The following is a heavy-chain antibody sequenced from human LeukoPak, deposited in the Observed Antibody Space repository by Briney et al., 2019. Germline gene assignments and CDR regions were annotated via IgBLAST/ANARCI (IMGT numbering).Heavy chain of an antibody. Sequence: GGSLRLSCAASGFTFSDYSMNWVRQPPGKGLEWVSYITSRSGTIYYADSVQGRFTISRDNAKNSLYLQMNSLRAEDTAVYYCARAYSGYTYGYHYWGQGTLVTVSS. D-gene: IGHD5-18*01. CDR2: ITSRSGTI. V-gene: IGHV3-48*01. CDR3: ARAYSGYTYGYHY. CDR1: GFTFSDYS. J-gene: IGHJ4*02.